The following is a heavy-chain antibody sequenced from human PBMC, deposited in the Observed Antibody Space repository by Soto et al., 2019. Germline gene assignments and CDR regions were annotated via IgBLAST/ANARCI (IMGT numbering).Heavy chain of an antibody. CDR2: IYYSGST. CDR3: ARAVVVVSNWFDP. CDR1: GGSISSGGYY. D-gene: IGHD2-15*01. Sequence: QVQLQESGPGLVKPSQTLSLTCTVSGGSISSGGYYWSWIRQHPGKGLEWIGYIYYSGSTYYNPSLKSRVTISVDTSKNQFSQKLSSVTAADTAVYYCARAVVVVSNWFDPWGQGTLVTVSS. V-gene: IGHV4-31*03. J-gene: IGHJ5*02.